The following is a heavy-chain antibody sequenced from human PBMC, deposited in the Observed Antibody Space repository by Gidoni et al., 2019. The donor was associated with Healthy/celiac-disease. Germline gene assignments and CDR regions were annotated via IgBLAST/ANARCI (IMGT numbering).Heavy chain of an antibody. J-gene: IGHJ6*03. D-gene: IGHD6-13*01. CDR1: GFTFSSYS. CDR3: ARRKGIAAAGSSSGYYYYMDV. CDR2: ISSSSSTI. V-gene: IGHV3-48*01. Sequence: EVQLVESGGGLVQPGGSLRLSCAASGFTFSSYSMNWVRQAPGKGREWVSYISSSSSTIYYADSVKGRFTISRDNAKNSLYLQMNSLRAEDTAVYYCARRKGIAAAGSSSGYYYYMDVWGKGTTVTVSS.